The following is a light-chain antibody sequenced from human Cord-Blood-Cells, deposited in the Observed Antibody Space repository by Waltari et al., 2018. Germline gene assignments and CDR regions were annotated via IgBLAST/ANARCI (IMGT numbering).Light chain of an antibody. J-gene: IGKJ4*01. CDR1: QSVSSN. V-gene: IGKV3-15*01. CDR2: GAS. Sequence: EIVMTQSPATLSVSPGERATLSCRASQSVSSNLACYQQKPGQAPRLLIYGASTRATGIPARLSGGGSGTEFTLTISSLQSEDFAVYYCQQYNNWPPLTFGGGTKVEIK. CDR3: QQYNNWPPLT.